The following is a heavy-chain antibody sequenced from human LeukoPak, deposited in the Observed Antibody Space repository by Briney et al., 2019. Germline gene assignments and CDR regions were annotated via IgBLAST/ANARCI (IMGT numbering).Heavy chain of an antibody. J-gene: IGHJ4*02. CDR3: ARRYCSGVSCYPDY. CDR2: INPSGGVT. Sequence: ASVKVSFKASGYTFTVYYIHWVRQAPGQGLEWMGWINPSGGVTRYAQKFQGRVTMTRDTSISTAYMELSRLTSDDTAVYFCARRYCSGVSCYPDYWGQGTLVTVSS. CDR1: GYTFTVYY. V-gene: IGHV1-2*02. D-gene: IGHD2-15*01.